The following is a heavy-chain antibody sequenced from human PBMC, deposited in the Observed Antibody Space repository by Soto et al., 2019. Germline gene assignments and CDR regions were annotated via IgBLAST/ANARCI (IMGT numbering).Heavy chain of an antibody. CDR3: ARDEDGGNLFDY. Sequence: EVQLVESGGGLVKPGGSLRLSCAASGFTFSSYSMNWVRQAPGKGLEWVSSISSSSSYIYYADSVKGRFTISRDNAKNSLYLQMNSLRAEDTAVYYCARDEDGGNLFDYWGQGTLVTVSS. CDR2: ISSSSSYI. D-gene: IGHD2-15*01. V-gene: IGHV3-21*01. CDR1: GFTFSSYS. J-gene: IGHJ4*02.